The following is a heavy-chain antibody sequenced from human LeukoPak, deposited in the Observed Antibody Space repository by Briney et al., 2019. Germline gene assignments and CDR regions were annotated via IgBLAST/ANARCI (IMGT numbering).Heavy chain of an antibody. CDR1: GFTFGDYA. Sequence: GGSLRLSCTASGFTFGDYAMTWVRQAPGNGLEWVGFIRSKIYGGTPEYAASVRGRCTISRDDSKGVAYLQMNSLKTEDTAVYYCTRDQIPYYWGQGTLVTVSS. D-gene: IGHD2-2*02. CDR3: TRDQIPYY. V-gene: IGHV3-49*04. J-gene: IGHJ4*02. CDR2: IRSKIYGGTP.